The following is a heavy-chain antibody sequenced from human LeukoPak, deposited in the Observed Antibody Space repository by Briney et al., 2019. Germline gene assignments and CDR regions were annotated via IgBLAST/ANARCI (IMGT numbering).Heavy chain of an antibody. J-gene: IGHJ4*02. V-gene: IGHV3-7*01. D-gene: IGHD6-19*01. Sequence: GGSLRLSCAASGFIFNDYWMMWVRQAPGEGLEWVANIKPDGSKTYYMGSVRGRFTISRDNAKNLLYLQMNNLRGEDTAVYYCGGFEYEAGLGWWGQGTLVAVST. CDR1: GFIFNDYW. CDR3: GGFEYEAGLGW. CDR2: IKPDGSKT.